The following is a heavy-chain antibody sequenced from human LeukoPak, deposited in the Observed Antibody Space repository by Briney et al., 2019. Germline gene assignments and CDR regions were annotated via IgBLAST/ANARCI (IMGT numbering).Heavy chain of an antibody. CDR1: GFTFSNYT. CDR3: VRGVDY. V-gene: IGHV3-21*04. J-gene: IGHJ4*02. Sequence: GGSLRLSCAASGFTFSNYTMNWVRQAPGKGLEWVSSISRSGYYIYYADSVKGRFTISRDNAKNSLYLQVNSLRAEDTAVYYCVRGVDYWGQGILVTVSS. CDR2: ISRSGYYI.